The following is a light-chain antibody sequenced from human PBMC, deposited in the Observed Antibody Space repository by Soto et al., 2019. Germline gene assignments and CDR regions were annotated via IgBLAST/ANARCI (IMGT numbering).Light chain of an antibody. J-gene: IGLJ2*01. V-gene: IGLV6-57*04. CDR2: EDN. CDR3: QSYDSNNVI. Sequence: NFMLTQPHSVSETPGKTVTISFTRSSGSIASNYVQWFQQRPGSAPTTVIYEDNQRPSGVPSRFSGSIDSSSNSASLTISGLKTEDEADYYCQSYDSNNVIFGGGTKLTVL. CDR1: SGSIASNY.